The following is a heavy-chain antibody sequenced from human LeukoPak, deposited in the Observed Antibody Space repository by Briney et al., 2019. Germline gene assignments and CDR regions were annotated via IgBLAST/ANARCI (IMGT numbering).Heavy chain of an antibody. CDR3: ARVGSRYADAFDI. D-gene: IGHD1-1*01. V-gene: IGHV1-46*01. CDR2: ISHSGGST. Sequence: ASVNLSCKASGYTFTSYYMHWVRQPPGQGLEGMGIISHSGGSTCYEQQFQGRVTMTRDTSTSTVYMELSGLRAEDTAVCYCARVGSRYADAFDIWGQGTMVTVSS. J-gene: IGHJ3*02. CDR1: GYTFTSYY.